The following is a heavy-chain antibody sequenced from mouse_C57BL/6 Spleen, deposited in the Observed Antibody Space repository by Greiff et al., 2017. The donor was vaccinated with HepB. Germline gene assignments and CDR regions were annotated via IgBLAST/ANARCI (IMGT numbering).Heavy chain of an antibody. Sequence: QVQLQQPGAELVKPGASVKLSCKASGYTFTSYWMHWVKQRPGQGLEWIGMIHPNSGSTNYNEKFKSKATLTVDKSSSTAYMQLSSLTSEDSAVYYCAREEVNWGDYYAMDYWGQGTSVTVSS. J-gene: IGHJ4*01. CDR2: IHPNSGST. D-gene: IGHD4-1*01. V-gene: IGHV1-64*01. CDR3: AREEVNWGDYYAMDY. CDR1: GYTFTSYW.